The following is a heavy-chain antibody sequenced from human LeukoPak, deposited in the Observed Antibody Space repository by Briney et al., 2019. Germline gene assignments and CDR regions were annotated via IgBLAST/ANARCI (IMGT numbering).Heavy chain of an antibody. J-gene: IGHJ3*02. CDR1: GYTFTSYG. CDR2: ISAYNGNT. V-gene: IGHV1-18*01. CDR3: ARVYGSGSYFYDAFDI. D-gene: IGHD3-10*01. Sequence: ASVKVSCKASGYTFTSYGISWVRQAPGQGLEWMGWISAYNGNTNYAQKLQGRVTMTTDTSTSTAYMELRSLRSDDKAVYYCARVYGSGSYFYDAFDIWGQGTMVTVSS.